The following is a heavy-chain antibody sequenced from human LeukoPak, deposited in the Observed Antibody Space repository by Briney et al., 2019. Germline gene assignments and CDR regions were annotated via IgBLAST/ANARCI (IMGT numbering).Heavy chain of an antibody. V-gene: IGHV4-39*07. J-gene: IGHJ5*02. CDR3: ARGYNWFDP. CDR1: GGSISRSSYY. Sequence: SETLSLTCTVSGGSISRSSYYWGWIRQPPGKGLEWIGSIYYSGNTYYNASLKSRVTISVDTSKNQFSLKLSSVTAADTAVYYCARGYNWFDPWGQGTLVTVSS. CDR2: IYYSGNT.